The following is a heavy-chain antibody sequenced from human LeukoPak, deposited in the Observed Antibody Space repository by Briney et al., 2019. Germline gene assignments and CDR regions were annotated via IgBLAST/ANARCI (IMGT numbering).Heavy chain of an antibody. V-gene: IGHV3-21*01. Sequence: GGSLTLSCAASGFTFSSYSMNWVRQAPGKGLEWVSSISSSSSYIYYADSVKGRFTISRDNAKNSLYLQMNSLRAEDTAVYYCARGLYYYDSSGCGYWGQGTLVTVSS. D-gene: IGHD3-22*01. CDR3: ARGLYYYDSSGCGY. CDR1: GFTFSSYS. CDR2: ISSSSSYI. J-gene: IGHJ4*02.